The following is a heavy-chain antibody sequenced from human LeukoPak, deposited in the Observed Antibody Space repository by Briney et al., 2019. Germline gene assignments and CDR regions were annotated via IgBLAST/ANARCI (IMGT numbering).Heavy chain of an antibody. D-gene: IGHD3-22*01. V-gene: IGHV3-48*03. CDR2: ISSSGSTI. J-gene: IGHJ4*02. CDR3: ARGNYDSSGYEDY. Sequence: GGSLRLSCAASGFTFSSYEMNWVRQAPGKGLEWVSYISSSGSTIYYADSVKGRFTISRDNAKNSLYLQMNSLRAEDTAVYYCARGNYDSSGYEDYWGQGTLVTVSS. CDR1: GFTFSSYE.